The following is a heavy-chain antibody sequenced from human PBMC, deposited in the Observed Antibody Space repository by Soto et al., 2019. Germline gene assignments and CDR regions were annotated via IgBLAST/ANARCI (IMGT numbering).Heavy chain of an antibody. V-gene: IGHV4-4*07. CDR2: IYATGST. CDR1: GFWDAGYH. J-gene: IGHJ5*02. Sequence: SVTLALTSDFSGFWDAGYHWTWIRQPPVKLLMWIGRIYATGSTDYNPSLKSRLTMSVDMSKKQFSLTLRSVTAADTAMYYCVRDGTKNLRDWFAHWGHGIFVPVSS. D-gene: IGHD1-1*01. CDR3: VRDGTKNLRDWFAH.